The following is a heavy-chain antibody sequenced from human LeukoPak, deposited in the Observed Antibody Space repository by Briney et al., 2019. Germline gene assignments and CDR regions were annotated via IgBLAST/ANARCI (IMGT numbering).Heavy chain of an antibody. V-gene: IGHV4-34*01. CDR3: ARYLDYGGNSRVFQH. Sequence: ASETLSLTCAVYGGSLSAYYWTWIRQPPGKGLEWIGEINHGGSTNYNPSLKSRVTISVDTSKNQFSLKLSSVTAADTAVYYCARYLDYGGNSRVFQHWGQGTLVTVSS. CDR2: INHGGST. J-gene: IGHJ1*01. D-gene: IGHD4-23*01. CDR1: GGSLSAYY.